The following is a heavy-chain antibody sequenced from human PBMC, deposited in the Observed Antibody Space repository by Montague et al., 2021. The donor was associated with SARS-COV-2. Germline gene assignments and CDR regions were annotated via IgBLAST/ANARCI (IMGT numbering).Heavy chain of an antibody. CDR1: GFTFSTSW. CDR2: MKPDGSEK. CDR3: ARGHGIT. D-gene: IGHD1-26*01. V-gene: IGHV3-7*04. J-gene: IGHJ5*02. Sequence: SPRLSCAASGFTFSTSWMIWVRQAPGNGLEWVANMKPDGSEKYYVDSVKGRFTISRDNAKNSLYLQMSSLRAEDTAVYYCARGHGITWGQGTLVTVSS.